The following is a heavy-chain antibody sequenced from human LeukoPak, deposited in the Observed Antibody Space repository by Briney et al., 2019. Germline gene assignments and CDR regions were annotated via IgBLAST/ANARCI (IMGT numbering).Heavy chain of an antibody. CDR2: INPNSGGT. D-gene: IGHD3-3*01. J-gene: IGHJ4*02. Sequence: GASEKVSCKASGYTFTGYYMHWVRQAPGQGLEWMGWINPNSGGTNYAQKFQGRVTMTRDTSIRTAYMELSRLRSDDTAVYYCARGSDDFWSGYSPSYWGQGTLVTVSS. CDR3: ARGSDDFWSGYSPSY. CDR1: GYTFTGYY. V-gene: IGHV1-2*02.